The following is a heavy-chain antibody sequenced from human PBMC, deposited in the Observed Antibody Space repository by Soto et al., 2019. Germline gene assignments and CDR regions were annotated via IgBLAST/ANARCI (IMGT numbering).Heavy chain of an antibody. CDR2: ISYDGSNK. Sequence: GGSLRLSCAASGFTFSSYGMHWVRQAPGKGLEWVAVISYDGSNKYYADSVKGRFTISRDNSKNTLYLQMNSLRAEDTAVYYCAKGAAVPYGMDVWGQGTTVTVSS. J-gene: IGHJ6*02. D-gene: IGHD6-13*01. V-gene: IGHV3-30*18. CDR1: GFTFSSYG. CDR3: AKGAAVPYGMDV.